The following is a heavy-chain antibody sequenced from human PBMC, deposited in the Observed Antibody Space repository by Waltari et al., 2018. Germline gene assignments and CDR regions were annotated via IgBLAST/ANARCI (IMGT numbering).Heavy chain of an antibody. CDR2: IYYSGST. J-gene: IGHJ6*03. Sequence: QVQLQESGPGLVKPSQTLSLTCTVSVVSISSGGYYWSWIRQHPGKGLEWIGYIYYSGSTYYNPSLKSRVTISVDTSKNQFSLKLSSVTAADTAVYYCARAIPAAMYYMDVWGKGTTVTVSS. CDR3: ARAIPAAMYYMDV. V-gene: IGHV4-31*03. CDR1: VVSISSGGYY. D-gene: IGHD2-2*01.